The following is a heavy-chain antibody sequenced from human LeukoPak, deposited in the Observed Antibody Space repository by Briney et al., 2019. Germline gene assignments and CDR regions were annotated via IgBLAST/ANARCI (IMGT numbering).Heavy chain of an antibody. V-gene: IGHV4-59*08. D-gene: IGHD3-10*01. Sequence: PSETLSLTCAVYGGSFSGYYWSWIRQPPGKGLEWIGYIYYSGSTNYNPSLKSRVTISVDTSKNQFSLKLSSVTAADTAVYYCARRRYYYGSGSYSYYFDYWGQGTLVTVSS. CDR3: ARRRYYYGSGSYSYYFDY. CDR1: GGSFSGYY. J-gene: IGHJ4*02. CDR2: IYYSGST.